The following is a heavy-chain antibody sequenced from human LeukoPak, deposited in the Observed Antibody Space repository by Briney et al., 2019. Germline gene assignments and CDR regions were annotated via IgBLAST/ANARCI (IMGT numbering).Heavy chain of an antibody. D-gene: IGHD3-22*01. CDR1: GYSFTSYG. CDR2: ISAYSGNT. V-gene: IGHV1-18*01. CDR3: AKTLYYDSSGSETWRDAFDI. Sequence: ASVKVSCKASGYSFTSYGISWVRQAPGQGLEWMGRISAYSGNTNYADNLQGRVTMTTDTSTSTAYMELRSLRSDDTAVYYCAKTLYYDSSGSETWRDAFDIWGQGTMVTVSS. J-gene: IGHJ3*02.